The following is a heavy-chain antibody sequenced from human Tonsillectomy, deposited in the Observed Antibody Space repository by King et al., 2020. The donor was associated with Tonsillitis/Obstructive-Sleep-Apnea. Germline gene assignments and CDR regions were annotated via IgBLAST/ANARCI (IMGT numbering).Heavy chain of an antibody. J-gene: IGHJ4*02. CDR1: GFPFDDYA. CDR2: ISFNSDNI. CDR3: AKGITIFGVADYFDY. V-gene: IGHV3-9*01. Sequence: VQSGRSLRLSCAASGFPFDDYAMHWVRQGTGKGLEWVAGISFNSDNIGYADSVKGRFTISRDNAKNSLYLQMNSLRGEDTALYYCAKGITIFGVADYFDYWGQGTLVSVSS. D-gene: IGHD3-3*01.